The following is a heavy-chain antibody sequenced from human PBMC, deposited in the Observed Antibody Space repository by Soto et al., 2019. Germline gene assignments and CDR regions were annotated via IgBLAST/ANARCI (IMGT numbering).Heavy chain of an antibody. CDR2: IYYSGST. J-gene: IGHJ5*02. CDR1: GGSISRNY. CDR3: ARLPWADYGGIFDP. D-gene: IGHD4-17*01. V-gene: IGHV4-59*01. Sequence: QVQLQESGPGLVKPSETLSLTCTVSGGSISRNYWSWIRQPPGKGLEWIGYIYYSGSTNYNPSLKRRVTISVDTSKNQFSLKLSSVTAADTALYYCARLPWADYGGIFDPWGQGTLVTVSS.